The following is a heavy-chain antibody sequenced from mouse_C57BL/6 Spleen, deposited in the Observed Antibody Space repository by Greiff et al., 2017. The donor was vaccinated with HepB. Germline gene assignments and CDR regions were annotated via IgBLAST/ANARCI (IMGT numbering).Heavy chain of an antibody. CDR1: GYTFTSYW. CDR3: AREGLSILYYFDY. D-gene: IGHD2-10*02. Sequence: VQLQQPGAELVKPGASVKMSCKASGYTFTSYWITWVKQRPGQGLEWIGDIYPGSGSTNYNEKFKSKATLTVDTSSSTAYMQLSSLTSEDSAVYYCAREGLSILYYFDYWGQGTTLTVSS. J-gene: IGHJ2*01. CDR2: IYPGSGST. V-gene: IGHV1-55*01.